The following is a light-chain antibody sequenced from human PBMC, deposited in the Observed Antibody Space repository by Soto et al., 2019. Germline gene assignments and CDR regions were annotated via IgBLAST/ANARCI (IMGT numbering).Light chain of an antibody. Sequence: DIQMTQSPSSLSASVGDRVSITCRASQNISIFLNWYQQKPGKAPKVLLYGASSLQSGVPSRFSGSGSGTDITLTISGLQPVDFATYYCQQSFSAPRTFGQGTKVEI. V-gene: IGKV1-39*01. CDR3: QQSFSAPRT. CDR1: QNISIF. J-gene: IGKJ1*01. CDR2: GAS.